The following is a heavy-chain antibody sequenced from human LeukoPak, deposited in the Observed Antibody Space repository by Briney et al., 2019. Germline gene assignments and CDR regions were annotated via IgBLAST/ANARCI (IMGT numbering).Heavy chain of an antibody. Sequence: PSETLSLTCSVSGGSISGYYWSWIRQPPGKGLEWIASIYHGGSAFYNPSLKSRVTISIDTSKNHFSLKLNSVTAADTAVYYCARDDIWSGYYYFDYWGQGTLVTVSS. CDR3: ARDDIWSGYYYFDY. CDR2: IYHGGSA. D-gene: IGHD3-3*01. V-gene: IGHV4-59*12. CDR1: GGSISGYY. J-gene: IGHJ4*02.